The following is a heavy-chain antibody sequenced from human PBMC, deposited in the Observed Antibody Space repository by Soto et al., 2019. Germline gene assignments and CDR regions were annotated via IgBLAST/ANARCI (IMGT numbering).Heavy chain of an antibody. CDR1: GCTFTSSA. J-gene: IGHJ3*02. D-gene: IGHD6-19*01. V-gene: IGHV1-58*01. Sequence: AVKVSCKASGCTFTSSAVQWVRQARGQRLEWIGWIVVGSGNTNYAQKFQERVTITRDMSTSTAYMELSSLRSEDTAVYYCAAGVGAVAGTGAFDIWGQGKMVTVSS. CDR3: AAGVGAVAGTGAFDI. CDR2: IVVGSGNT.